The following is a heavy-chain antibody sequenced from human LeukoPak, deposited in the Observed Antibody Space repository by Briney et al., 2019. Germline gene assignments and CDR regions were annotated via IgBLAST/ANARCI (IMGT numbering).Heavy chain of an antibody. J-gene: IGHJ4*02. V-gene: IGHV1-3*01. CDR3: ARDMGGSGSYSY. Sequence: EASVKVSCKASGYTFTSCGISWVRQAPGQRLEWMGWINAGNGNTKYSQKFQGRITITRDTSASTVHMELSSLRSEDMAVYYCARDMGGSGSYSYWGQGTLVTVSS. CDR2: INAGNGNT. D-gene: IGHD3-10*01. CDR1: GYTFTSCG.